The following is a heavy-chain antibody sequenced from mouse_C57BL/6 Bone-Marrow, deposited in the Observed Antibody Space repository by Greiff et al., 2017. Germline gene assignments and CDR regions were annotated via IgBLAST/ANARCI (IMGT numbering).Heavy chain of an antibody. CDR3: ARESQAYYSNYEDDY. V-gene: IGHV14-2*01. CDR1: GFNIKDYY. J-gene: IGHJ2*01. CDR2: IDPEDGET. D-gene: IGHD2-5*01. Sequence: EVQLQQSGTELVKPGASVKLSCTASGFNIKDYYMHWVKQRTEQGLEWIGRIDPEDGETKYAPKFPGKATITADTSSNTAYLQLSSLTSEDTAVYYCARESQAYYSNYEDDYWGQGTTLTVSS.